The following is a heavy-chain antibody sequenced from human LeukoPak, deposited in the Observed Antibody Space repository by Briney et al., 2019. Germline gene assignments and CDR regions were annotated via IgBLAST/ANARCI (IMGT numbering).Heavy chain of an antibody. J-gene: IGHJ4*02. D-gene: IGHD3-3*01. Sequence: SQTLSLTCTVSGGSISSGGYYWSWIRQPPGKGLEWIGYIYHSGSTYYNPSLKSRVTISVDRSKNQFSLKLSSVTAADTAVYYCARSKRAGSGYSFYYFDYWGQGTLVTVSS. CDR2: IYHSGST. CDR1: GGSISSGGYY. V-gene: IGHV4-30-2*01. CDR3: ARSKRAGSGYSFYYFDY.